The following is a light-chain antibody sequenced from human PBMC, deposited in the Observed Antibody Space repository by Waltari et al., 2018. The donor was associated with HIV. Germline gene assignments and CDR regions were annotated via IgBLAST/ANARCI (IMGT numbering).Light chain of an antibody. Sequence: VLTQSPDTLSLSPGEGAVLSCRASQSVSSNSVAWYQQKPGQAPRLLISGASTRAAGIPDRFSGSGSGTDFTLVISGLEPEDFAAYYCQQYGSSPQTFGQGTKLEIK. V-gene: IGKV3-20*01. J-gene: IGKJ2*01. CDR3: QQYGSSPQT. CDR1: QSVSSNS. CDR2: GAS.